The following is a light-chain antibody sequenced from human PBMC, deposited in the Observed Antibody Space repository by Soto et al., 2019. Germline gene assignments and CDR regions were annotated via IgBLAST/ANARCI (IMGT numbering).Light chain of an antibody. Sequence: MTQSPDTLSVSPGDRVTLSCRASHSVGTNLAGYQQKPGQAPSLLIYGAAARATDVPVRFRGSGSVTEFTLPISSLQSEDFAIYYCQQYNNWPTWTFSPGTRVDIK. V-gene: IGKV3-15*01. CDR2: GAA. CDR1: HSVGTN. J-gene: IGKJ1*01. CDR3: QQYNNWPTWT.